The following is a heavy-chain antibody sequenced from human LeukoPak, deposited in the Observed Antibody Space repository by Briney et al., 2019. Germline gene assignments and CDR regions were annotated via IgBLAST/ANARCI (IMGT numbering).Heavy chain of an antibody. CDR3: ARDLLPDLFGERNWFDP. CDR1: GFTFSTYG. CDR2: ISSSSSTI. D-gene: IGHD3-10*01. Sequence: GGSLRLSCAASGFTFSTYGMNWVRQAPGKGLEWVSYISSSSSTIYYADSVKGRFTISRDNAKNSLYLQMNSLRAEDTAVYYCARDLLPDLFGERNWFDPWGQGTLVTVSS. V-gene: IGHV3-48*04. J-gene: IGHJ5*02.